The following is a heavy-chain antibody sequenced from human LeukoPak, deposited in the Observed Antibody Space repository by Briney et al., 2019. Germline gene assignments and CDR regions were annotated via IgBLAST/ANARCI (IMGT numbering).Heavy chain of an antibody. V-gene: IGHV1-18*01. CDR3: AREWELLLDY. D-gene: IGHD1-26*01. CDR2: ISAYNGNT. J-gene: IGHJ4*02. CDR1: GGTFSSYA. Sequence: ASVKVSCKASGGTFSSYAISWVRQAPGQGLEWMGWISAYNGNTNYAQKLQGRVTMTTDTSTSTAYMELRSLRSDDTAVYYCAREWELLLDYWGQGTLVTVSS.